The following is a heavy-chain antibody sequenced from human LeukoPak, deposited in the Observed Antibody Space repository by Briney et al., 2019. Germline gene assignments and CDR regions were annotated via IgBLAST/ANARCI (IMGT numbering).Heavy chain of an antibody. J-gene: IGHJ6*02. V-gene: IGHV4-39*01. Sequence: SETLSLTCTVSGGSISSSSYYWGWIRQPPGKGLEWIGSIYYSGSTYYDPSLKSRVTISVDTSKNQFSLKLSSVTAADTAVYYCARCFHDSGYYYGMDVWGQGTTVTVSS. CDR1: GGSISSSSYY. CDR3: ARCFHDSGYYYGMDV. CDR2: IYYSGST. D-gene: IGHD4-17*01.